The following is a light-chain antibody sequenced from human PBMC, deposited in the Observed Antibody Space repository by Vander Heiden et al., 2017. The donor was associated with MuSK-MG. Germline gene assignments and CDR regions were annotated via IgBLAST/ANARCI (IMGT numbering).Light chain of an antibody. V-gene: IGKV1-5*03. J-gene: IGKJ1*01. CDR2: KAS. CDR1: QSISSW. CDR3: QQDNSYLRT. Sequence: DIQMTQSPSTLSASVGDRVTITCRASQSISSWLAWYQQKPGKAPKLLIYKASSLESGVPSRFSGSGSGTEFTLTISSPQPDDFATYYCQQDNSYLRTFGQGTKVEIK.